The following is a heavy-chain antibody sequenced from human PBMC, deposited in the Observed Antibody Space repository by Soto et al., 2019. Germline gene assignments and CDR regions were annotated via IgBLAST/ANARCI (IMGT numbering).Heavy chain of an antibody. V-gene: IGHV1-69*06. J-gene: IGHJ4*02. Sequence: SVKVSCKASGGTFSSYAISWVRQAPGQGLEWMGGIIPIFGTANYAQKFQGRVTITADKSTSTAYMELSSLRSEDTAVYYCAREVTGTGSYFDYWGQGTLVTVSS. CDR1: GGTFSSYA. D-gene: IGHD1-20*01. CDR3: AREVTGTGSYFDY. CDR2: IIPIFGTA.